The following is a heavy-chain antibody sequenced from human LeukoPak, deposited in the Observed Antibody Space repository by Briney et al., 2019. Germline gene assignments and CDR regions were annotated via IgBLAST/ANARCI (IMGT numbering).Heavy chain of an antibody. CDR2: ISGSGGST. Sequence: GGSLRLSCAASGFTFSSYAMSWVRQAPGKGLEWVSAISGSGGSTYYADSVKGRFTISRDNSKNTLYLQMNSLRAEDTAVYYCAKSQSREIVVVPALDYWGQGTLVTVSS. CDR1: GFTFSSYA. CDR3: AKSQSREIVVVPALDY. V-gene: IGHV3-23*01. J-gene: IGHJ4*02. D-gene: IGHD2-2*01.